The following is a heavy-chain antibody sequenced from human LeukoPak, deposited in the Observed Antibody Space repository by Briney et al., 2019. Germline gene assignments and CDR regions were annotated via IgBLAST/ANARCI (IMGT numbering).Heavy chain of an antibody. CDR2: INSDGSST. J-gene: IGHJ4*02. CDR3: ARPTVGVACNDY. V-gene: IGHV3-74*01. D-gene: IGHD1-26*01. Sequence: PGGSLRLSCAASGFTFSSYWMHWVRQAPGKGLVWVSRINSDGSSTTYADSVKGRFTISRDNAKNTLYLQMSSLRVEDTAVYYCARPTVGVACNDYWGQGTLVTVSS. CDR1: GFTFSSYW.